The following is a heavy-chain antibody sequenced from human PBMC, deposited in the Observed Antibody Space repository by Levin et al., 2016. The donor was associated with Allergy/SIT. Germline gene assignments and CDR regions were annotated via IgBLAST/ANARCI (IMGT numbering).Heavy chain of an antibody. Sequence: SQTLSLTCAISGDSVSSNSAAWNWIRQSPSRGLEWLGRTYYRSKWYNDYAVSVKSRITINPDTSKNQFSLQLNSVTPEDTAVYYCARREEDYDSSGDGDAFDIWGQGTMVTVSS. CDR1: GDSVSSNSAA. D-gene: IGHD3-22*01. CDR2: TYYRSKWYN. J-gene: IGHJ3*02. CDR3: ARREEDYDSSGDGDAFDI. V-gene: IGHV6-1*01.